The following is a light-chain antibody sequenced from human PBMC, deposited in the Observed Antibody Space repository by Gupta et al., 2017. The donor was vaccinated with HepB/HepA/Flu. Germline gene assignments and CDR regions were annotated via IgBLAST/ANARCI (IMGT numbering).Light chain of an antibody. CDR1: QRVLYSSNNKHY. CDR2: WAS. Sequence: DIVMTQSPDTLAVSLGERATINCKASQRVLYSSNNKHYLASYQQKPGQPPKLLIYWASTRESVVPDRFSGRWSGTDFTLTISSLQAEAVAVYYCQQYYSPPWTFGQGTKVEIK. CDR3: QQYYSPPWT. J-gene: IGKJ1*01. V-gene: IGKV4-1*01.